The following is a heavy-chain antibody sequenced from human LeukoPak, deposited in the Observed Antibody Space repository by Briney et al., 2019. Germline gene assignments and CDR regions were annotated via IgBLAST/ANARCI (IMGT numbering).Heavy chain of an antibody. CDR1: GGSFSGYY. Sequence: SETLSLTCAVYGGSFSGYYWSWIRQPPGKGLEWIGEINHSGSTNYNPSLKSRVTISVDTSKNQFSLKLSSVTAADTAVYYCARDNPYGDYVIDWGQGTLVTVSS. D-gene: IGHD4-17*01. J-gene: IGHJ4*02. CDR3: ARDNPYGDYVID. V-gene: IGHV4-34*01. CDR2: INHSGST.